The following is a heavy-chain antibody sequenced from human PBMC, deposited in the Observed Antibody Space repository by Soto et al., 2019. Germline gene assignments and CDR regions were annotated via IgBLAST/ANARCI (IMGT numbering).Heavy chain of an antibody. V-gene: IGHV4-39*01. D-gene: IGHD1-26*01. Sequence: KTSETLSLTCTVSGGSIGSGGYYWSWIRQHPGKGLEWIGYIYYSGSTYYNPSLKSRVTISVDTSKNQFSLKLSSVTAADTAVYYCARHGGTRDDYWGQGTLVTVSS. CDR1: GGSIGSGGYY. J-gene: IGHJ4*02. CDR3: ARHGGTRDDY. CDR2: IYYSGST.